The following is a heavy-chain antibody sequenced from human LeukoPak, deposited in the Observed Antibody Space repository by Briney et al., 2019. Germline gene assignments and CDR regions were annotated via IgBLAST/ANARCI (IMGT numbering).Heavy chain of an antibody. J-gene: IGHJ6*03. V-gene: IGHV3-30*02. Sequence: PGGSLRLSCAASVVTFSSYGMHWVRQAPGKGLEWVAFIRYDGSNKYYADSVKGRFTISRDNSKNTLYLQMNSLRAEDTAVYYCAKDGTVVVPAAMYYYYMDVWGKGTTVTVSS. CDR2: IRYDGSNK. CDR3: AKDGTVVVPAAMYYYYMDV. CDR1: VVTFSSYG. D-gene: IGHD2-2*01.